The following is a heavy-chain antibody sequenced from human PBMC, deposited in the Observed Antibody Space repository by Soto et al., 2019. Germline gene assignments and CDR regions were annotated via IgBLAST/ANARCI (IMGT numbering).Heavy chain of an antibody. D-gene: IGHD1-1*01. J-gene: IGHJ3*01. CDR1: GLTISGKKY. V-gene: IGHV3-53*01. CDR3: ANWHEREYAYDV. Sequence: GGSLRLSCAAFGLTISGKKYVAWVRQAPGKGLEWVSGLYDVDGSFYADSVRGRFTTSSDSSKTTVYLQMNDLRPDDTAVYYCANWHEREYAYDVWGEGTPVTV. CDR2: LYDVDGS.